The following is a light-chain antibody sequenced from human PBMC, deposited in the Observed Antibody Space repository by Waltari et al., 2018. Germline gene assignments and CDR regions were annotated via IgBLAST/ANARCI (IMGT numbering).Light chain of an antibody. Sequence: QSVLTQPPSASGTLGQRVTISCSGSSSNIGSNVVSWYQQVPGTAPRLIIHSTQQRPSGVPARFSGSKSGTSASLAISGLQAADEADYYCSAWDDSLNGPVVFGGGTKVTVL. V-gene: IGLV1-44*01. J-gene: IGLJ2*01. CDR3: SAWDDSLNGPVV. CDR1: SSNIGSNV. CDR2: STQ.